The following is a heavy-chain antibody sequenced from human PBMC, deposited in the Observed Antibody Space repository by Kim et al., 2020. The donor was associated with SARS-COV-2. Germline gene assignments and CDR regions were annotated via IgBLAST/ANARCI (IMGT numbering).Heavy chain of an antibody. CDR2: ISPNSGGT. J-gene: IGHJ5*02. CDR1: GYTFTGYY. Sequence: ASVKVSCKASGYTFTGYYMHWVRQAPGQGLEWMGWISPNSGGTNYAQKFQGRVTMTRDTSISTAYMELSRLRSDDTAVYYCARESGSNPTYWFDPWGQGTLVTVSS. D-gene: IGHD1-26*01. CDR3: ARESGSNPTYWFDP. V-gene: IGHV1-2*02.